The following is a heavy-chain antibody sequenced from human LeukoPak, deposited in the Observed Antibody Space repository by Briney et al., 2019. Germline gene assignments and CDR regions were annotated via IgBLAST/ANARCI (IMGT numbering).Heavy chain of an antibody. J-gene: IGHJ6*02. CDR1: GFTFSSYG. CDR2: IWYDGSNK. V-gene: IGHV3-33*01. D-gene: IGHD6-19*01. CDR3: ARDRPAEYSSGWYYYYYGMDV. Sequence: PGGSLRLSCAASGFTFSSYGMHWVRQAPGKGLEWVAVIWYDGSNKYYADSVKGRFTISRDNSKNTLYLQMNSLRAEDTAVYYCARDRPAEYSSGWYYYYYGMDVWGQGTTDTVSS.